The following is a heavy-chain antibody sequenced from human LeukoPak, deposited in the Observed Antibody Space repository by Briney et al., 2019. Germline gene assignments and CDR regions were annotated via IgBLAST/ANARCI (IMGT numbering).Heavy chain of an antibody. Sequence: GGSLRLSCAASGFTFSSYAMSWVRQAPGKGLEWVSAISGSGGSTYYADSVKGRFTISRDNSKNTLYLQMNSLRAEDTAVYYCARSDSSSWYGFNYWGQGTLVTVSS. CDR2: ISGSGGST. CDR1: GFTFSSYA. D-gene: IGHD6-13*01. V-gene: IGHV3-23*01. J-gene: IGHJ4*02. CDR3: ARSDSSSWYGFNY.